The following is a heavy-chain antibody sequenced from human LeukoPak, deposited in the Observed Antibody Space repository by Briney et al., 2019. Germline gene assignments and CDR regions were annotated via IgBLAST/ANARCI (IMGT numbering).Heavy chain of an antibody. Sequence: ASVKVSCKASGYTFTSYYMHWVRQAPGQGLEWMGIINPSGGSTSYAQKFQGRVTMTRDMSTSTVYMELSSLRSEDTAVYYCASSPQYSGYDWGYYYMDVWGKGTTVTVSS. D-gene: IGHD5-12*01. V-gene: IGHV1-46*01. CDR1: GYTFTSYY. CDR3: ASSPQYSGYDWGYYYMDV. J-gene: IGHJ6*03. CDR2: INPSGGST.